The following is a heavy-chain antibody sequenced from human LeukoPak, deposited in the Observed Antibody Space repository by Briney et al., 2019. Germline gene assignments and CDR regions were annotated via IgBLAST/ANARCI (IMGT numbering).Heavy chain of an antibody. D-gene: IGHD3-10*01. CDR3: ARESSYYGSGPGHGMDV. J-gene: IGHJ6*02. V-gene: IGHV4-31*03. CDR2: IYYSGST. CDR1: GGSISSGGYY. Sequence: SQTLSLTCTVSGGSISSGGYYWSWIRQHPGKGLEWIGYIYYSGSTYYNPSLKSRVTISVDTSKNQFSLKLSSVTAADTAVYYCARESSYYGSGPGHGMDVWGQGTTVTVSS.